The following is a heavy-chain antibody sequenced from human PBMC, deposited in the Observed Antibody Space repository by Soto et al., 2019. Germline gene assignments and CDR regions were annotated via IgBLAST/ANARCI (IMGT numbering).Heavy chain of an antibody. CDR3: ARHAYNFLTFDS. Sequence: SETLSLTCTVSGGSISSRSYYWGWIRRPPGKGLEWIGSIYYSGSTYDNPSLKSRVSTSVETSKNQFSLKLSSVTAADTAVYYCARHAYNFLTFDSWGQGTLVTVSS. CDR1: GGSISSRSYY. CDR2: IYYSGST. J-gene: IGHJ4*02. V-gene: IGHV4-39*01. D-gene: IGHD1-1*01.